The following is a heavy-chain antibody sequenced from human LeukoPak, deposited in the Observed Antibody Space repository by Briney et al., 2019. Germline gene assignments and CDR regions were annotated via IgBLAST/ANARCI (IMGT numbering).Heavy chain of an antibody. CDR1: GFTFSSYW. V-gene: IGHV3-7*01. CDR3: ARGGGIVVVPLDY. J-gene: IGHJ4*02. Sequence: GGSLRLSCAASGFTFSSYWMTWVRQAPGKGLEWVASIKQDGSEKYCVDSVKGRFTISRDNAKNSLYLQMNSLRAEDTAVYYCARGGGIVVVPLDYWGQGTLVTVSS. D-gene: IGHD3-22*01. CDR2: IKQDGSEK.